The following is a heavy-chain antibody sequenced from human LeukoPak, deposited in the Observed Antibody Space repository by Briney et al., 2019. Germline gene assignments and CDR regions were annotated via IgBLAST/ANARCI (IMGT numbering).Heavy chain of an antibody. CDR3: AKELWGYYGSGSYLDY. CDR1: GFTFSSYA. V-gene: IGHV3-23*01. J-gene: IGHJ4*02. D-gene: IGHD3-10*01. Sequence: PGGSLRLSCAASGFTFSSYAMSWVRQAPGKGLEWVSIMSGSGGSTYYADSVKGRFTISRDNSKNTLHLQMNSLRAEDTAVYYCAKELWGYYGSGSYLDYWGQGTLVTVSS. CDR2: MSGSGGST.